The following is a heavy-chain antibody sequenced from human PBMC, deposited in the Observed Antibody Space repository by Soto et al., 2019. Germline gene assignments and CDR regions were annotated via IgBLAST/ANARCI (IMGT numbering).Heavy chain of an antibody. V-gene: IGHV1-69*01. CDR2: LIPILGTA. CDR1: GNTFSKYA. J-gene: IGHJ6*02. Sequence: QVQLVQSGAEVKKPGSSAKVSCKASGNTFSKYAISWVRQAPGQGLEWMGGLIPILGTAKYAQKFQGRVTITADESTRTAYMELSSVRFEDTAVYYCARDSHDYIWGSYRNGMDVWGQGTTVSVSS. D-gene: IGHD3-16*02. CDR3: ARDSHDYIWGSYRNGMDV.